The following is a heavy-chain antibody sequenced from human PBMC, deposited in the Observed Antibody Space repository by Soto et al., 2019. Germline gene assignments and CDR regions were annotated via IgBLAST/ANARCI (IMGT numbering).Heavy chain of an antibody. CDR2: IKQDGREK. CDR3: ARRYVDD. V-gene: IGHV3-7*01. J-gene: IGHJ4*02. Sequence: EVQLVESGGVLVQPGVSLRLSCAASGFTFSSDWMSWVLQAPGRGLEWVTNIKQDGREKYYVDAVQGRFTLSRDNAKNSRYLQMHGLRAEDTAVYYYARRYVDDWSQGTLVTVAA. CDR1: GFTFSSDW.